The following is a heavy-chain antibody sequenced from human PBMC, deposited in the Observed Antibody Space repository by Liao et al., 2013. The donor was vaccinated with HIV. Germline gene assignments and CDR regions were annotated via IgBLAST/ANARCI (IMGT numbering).Heavy chain of an antibody. Sequence: QVQLQESGSGLVKPSETLSLTCAVYGGSFSGYYWSWIRQPAGKGLEWIGRIYTSGSTNYNPSLKSRVTMSVDTSKNQFSLKLSSVTAADTAVYYCARVPRGHYDFWSGYGGLDFDLWGRGTLVTVSS. CDR3: ARVPRGHYDFWSGYGGLDFDL. J-gene: IGHJ2*01. D-gene: IGHD3-3*01. V-gene: IGHV4-4*07. CDR2: IYTSGST. CDR1: GGSFSGYY.